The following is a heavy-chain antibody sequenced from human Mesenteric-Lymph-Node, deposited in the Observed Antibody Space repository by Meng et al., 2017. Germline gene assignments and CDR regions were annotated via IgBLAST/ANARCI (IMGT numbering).Heavy chain of an antibody. CDR1: GFTFSDYY. J-gene: IGHJ4*02. D-gene: IGHD4-17*01. CDR2: ISSSGSTI. V-gene: IGHV3-11*04. CDR3: ASPSTVTALTGDY. Sequence: GESLKISCAASGFTFSDYYMSWIRQAPGKGLEWVSYISSSGSTIYYADSVKGRFTISRDNSKNTLYLQMNSLRAEDTAVYYCASPSTVTALTGDYWGQGTLVTGYS.